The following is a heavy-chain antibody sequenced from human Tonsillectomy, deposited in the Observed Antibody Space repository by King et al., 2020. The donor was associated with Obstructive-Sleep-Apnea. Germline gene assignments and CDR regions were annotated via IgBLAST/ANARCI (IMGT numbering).Heavy chain of an antibody. V-gene: IGHV4-59*08. J-gene: IGHJ6*02. CDR1: GGSISSYH. D-gene: IGHD5-24*01. CDR3: ARTPPRGGMDV. Sequence: QLQEAGPGLVKPSETLSLTCTVSGGSISSYHWSWSRQPPGKGLEWIWYIYFSGRTHYNPPLSSRVTISVDTSNNHFSLKLTSVAAAATAIYYCARTPPRGGMDVWGQGTTVTVSS. CDR2: IYFSGRT.